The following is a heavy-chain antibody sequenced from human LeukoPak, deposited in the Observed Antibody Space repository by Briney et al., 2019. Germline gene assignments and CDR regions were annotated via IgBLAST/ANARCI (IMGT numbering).Heavy chain of an antibody. Sequence: SETLSLTCTVSGGSISSGDYYWSWIRQPPGKGLEWIGYIYYSGSTYYNPSLKSRVTISVDTSKNQFSLKLSSVTAADTAVYYCAIGGGYYGSGSFGYWGQGTLVTVSS. J-gene: IGHJ4*02. V-gene: IGHV4-30-4*01. D-gene: IGHD3-10*01. CDR2: IYYSGST. CDR3: AIGGGYYGSGSFGY. CDR1: GGSISSGDYY.